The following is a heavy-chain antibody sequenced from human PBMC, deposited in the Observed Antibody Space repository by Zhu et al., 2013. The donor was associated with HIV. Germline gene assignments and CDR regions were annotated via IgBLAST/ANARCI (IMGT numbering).Heavy chain of an antibody. V-gene: IGHV1-8*03. CDR1: GGTFSSYG. Sequence: QVQLVQSGAEVKKPGSSMKVSCKASGGTFSSYGINWVRQAPGQGLEWMGWMNPNSGNTGYAQKFQGRVTITRNTSISTAYMELSSLRSEDTAVYYCARVAYSSSSEYFQHWGQGTLVTVSS. CDR2: MNPNSGNT. CDR3: ARVAYSSSSEYFQH. D-gene: IGHD6-6*01. J-gene: IGHJ1*01.